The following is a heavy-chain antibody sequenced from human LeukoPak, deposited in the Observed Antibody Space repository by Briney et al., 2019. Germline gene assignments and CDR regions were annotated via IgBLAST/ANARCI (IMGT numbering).Heavy chain of an antibody. V-gene: IGHV3-66*04. D-gene: IGHD2-8*01. CDR2: TYADGNT. CDR3: ARLMASLDN. Sequence: GGSLRLSCAASGFTVSSNYVTWVRQAPGKGLEWVSVTYADGNTYYADSVKGRFIISRDNSKNTVHLQMSSLRAEDTAVYYCARLMASLDNWGQGALVIVSS. CDR1: GFTVSSNY. J-gene: IGHJ4*02.